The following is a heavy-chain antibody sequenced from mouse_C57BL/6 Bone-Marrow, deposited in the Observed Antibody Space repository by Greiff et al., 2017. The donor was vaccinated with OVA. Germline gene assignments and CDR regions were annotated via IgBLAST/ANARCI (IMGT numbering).Heavy chain of an antibody. V-gene: IGHV1-15*01. D-gene: IGHD1-1*01. CDR3: TRDLYYYGSS. Sequence: QVQLQQSGAELVRPGASVTLSCKASGYTFTDYEMHWVKQTPVHGLEWIGAIDPETGGTAYNPKLKGKAILTAYKSSSTAYMELRSLTSEDSAVYYCTRDLYYYGSSWGQGTLVTVSA. CDR1: GYTFTDYE. J-gene: IGHJ3*01. CDR2: IDPETGGT.